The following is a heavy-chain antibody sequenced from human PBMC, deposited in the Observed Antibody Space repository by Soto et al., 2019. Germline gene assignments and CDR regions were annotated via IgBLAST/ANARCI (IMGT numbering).Heavy chain of an antibody. Sequence: PGGSLRLACAASGFTFSIYSMNWVREAPGKGLEWVSYISSSSSTIYYADSVKGRFTISRDNAKNSLYLQMNSLRDEDTAVYYCARANYYDSSGPIDYWGQGTLVSLYS. CDR1: GFTFSIYS. V-gene: IGHV3-48*02. J-gene: IGHJ4*02. D-gene: IGHD3-22*01. CDR2: ISSSSSTI. CDR3: ARANYYDSSGPIDY.